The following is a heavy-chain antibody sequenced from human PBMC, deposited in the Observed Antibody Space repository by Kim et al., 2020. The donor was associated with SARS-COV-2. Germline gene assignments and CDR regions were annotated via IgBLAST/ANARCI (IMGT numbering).Heavy chain of an antibody. D-gene: IGHD3-22*01. CDR3: AKGHQRRIVAGYGMDV. Sequence: GGSLRLSCAASGFTFSSYGMHWVRQAPGKGLEWVAVISYDGSNKYYADSVKGRFTISRDNSKNTLYLQMNSLRAEDTAVYYCAKGHQRRIVAGYGMDVWGQGTTVTVSS. CDR2: ISYDGSNK. V-gene: IGHV3-30*18. CDR1: GFTFSSYG. J-gene: IGHJ6*02.